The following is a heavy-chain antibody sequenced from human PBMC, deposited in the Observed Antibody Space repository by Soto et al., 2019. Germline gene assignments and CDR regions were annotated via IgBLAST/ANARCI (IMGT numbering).Heavy chain of an antibody. CDR2: IYYSGST. CDR3: ARSNGCSYGYPDAFDI. D-gene: IGHD5-18*01. CDR1: GGSVSSGTYY. Sequence: SETLSLTCTVSGGSVSSGTYYRSWIRQPPGKGLEWIGYIYYSGSTNYNPSLKSRVTISVDTSKNQFSLKLSSVTAADTAVYYCARSNGCSYGYPDAFDIWGQGTMVTVSS. V-gene: IGHV4-61*01. J-gene: IGHJ3*02.